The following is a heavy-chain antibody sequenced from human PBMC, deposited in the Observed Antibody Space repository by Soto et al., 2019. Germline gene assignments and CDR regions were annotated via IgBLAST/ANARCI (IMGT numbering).Heavy chain of an antibody. D-gene: IGHD3-22*01. J-gene: IGHJ5*02. Sequence: QVQLVQSGAEVKKPGSSAKVSCKASGGTFTDLGLHWVRQAPGQGLEWMGGIIPIFGTPNYAQKFQGRVIITADEFTSTAHMELSSLRSEDTAVYYCARGWDHYDSSGLLTWFDPWGQGTLVTVSS. V-gene: IGHV1-69*01. CDR2: IIPIFGTP. CDR3: ARGWDHYDSSGLLTWFDP. CDR1: GGTFTDLG.